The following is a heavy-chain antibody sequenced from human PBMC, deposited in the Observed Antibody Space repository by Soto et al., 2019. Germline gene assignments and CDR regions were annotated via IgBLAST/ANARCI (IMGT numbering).Heavy chain of an antibody. CDR2: MSPNSGDT. J-gene: IGHJ4*02. Sequence: EASVKVSCKASGYTFANYDFHWVRQATGQGLEWLGWMSPNSGDTGYAQKFQGRVTMTKNTSIRTAYMELSSLTSEDTAVYYCTRTRPHWGEFDYWGQGTPVTVSS. V-gene: IGHV1-8*01. CDR1: GYTFANYD. D-gene: IGHD7-27*01. CDR3: TRTRPHWGEFDY.